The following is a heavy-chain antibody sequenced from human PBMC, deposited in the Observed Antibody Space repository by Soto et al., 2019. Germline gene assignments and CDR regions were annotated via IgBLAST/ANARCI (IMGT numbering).Heavy chain of an antibody. D-gene: IGHD2-2*01. V-gene: IGHV4-59*01. J-gene: IGHJ4*02. CDR1: GGSITSYH. CDR2: TSYTGNT. CDR3: ASVRASASNLAPYYLDF. Sequence: LSLTCIVSGGSITSYHWSWIRQFPGKGLEWIAYTSYTGNTNYNPSLKSRVTISVDPAKHQFSLTVKSVTAADTALYYCASVRASASNLAPYYLDFWGQGALVTVSS.